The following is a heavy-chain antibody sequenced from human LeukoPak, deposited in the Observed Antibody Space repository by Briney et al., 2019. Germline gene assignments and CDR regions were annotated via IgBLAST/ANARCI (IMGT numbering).Heavy chain of an antibody. CDR3: ARGIAARRTEQAFDI. D-gene: IGHD6-6*01. V-gene: IGHV4-59*08. CDR2: IYYSGST. Sequence: SEALSLTCTVSGGSISSYYWSWIRQPPGKGLDCIGYIYYSGSTNYNPSLKSRVTISVDTSKNQFSLKLSSVTAADTAVYYCARGIAARRTEQAFDIWGQGTMVTVSS. J-gene: IGHJ3*02. CDR1: GGSISSYY.